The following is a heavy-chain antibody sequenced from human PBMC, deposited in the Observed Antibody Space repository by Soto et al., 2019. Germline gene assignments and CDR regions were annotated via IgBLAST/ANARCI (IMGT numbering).Heavy chain of an antibody. CDR2: ISWNSGSI. CDR1: GFTFDDYA. CDR3: AKLSSSSYFDY. V-gene: IGHV3-9*01. D-gene: IGHD6-6*01. Sequence: GSLRLSCAASGFTFDDYAMHWVRQAPGKGLEWVSGISWNSGSIGYADSVKGRFTISRDNAKNSLYLQMNSLRAEDTALYYCAKLSSSSYFDYWGQGTLVTVSS. J-gene: IGHJ4*02.